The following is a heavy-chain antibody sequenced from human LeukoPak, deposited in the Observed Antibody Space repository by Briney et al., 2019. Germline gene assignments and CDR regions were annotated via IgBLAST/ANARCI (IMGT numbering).Heavy chain of an antibody. Sequence: SETRSLTCAVYGGSFSGYYWSWIRQPPGKGLEWIGEINHSGSTNYNPSLKSRVTISVDTSKNQFSLKLSSVTAADTAVYYCARVRSSSWSHNWFDPWGQGTLVTVSS. D-gene: IGHD6-13*01. V-gene: IGHV4-34*01. CDR3: ARVRSSSWSHNWFDP. CDR1: GGSFSGYY. J-gene: IGHJ5*02. CDR2: INHSGST.